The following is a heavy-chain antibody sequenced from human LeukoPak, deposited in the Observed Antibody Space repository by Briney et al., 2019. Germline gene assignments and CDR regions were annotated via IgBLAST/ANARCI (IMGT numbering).Heavy chain of an antibody. CDR3: ARGRSHGDTYYDILTGYYP. CDR1: GYTFTSYD. J-gene: IGHJ5*02. V-gene: IGHV1-8*01. CDR2: MNPNSGNT. D-gene: IGHD3-9*01. Sequence: ASVKVSCKASGYTFTSYDINWVRQATGQGLEWMGWMNPNSGNTGYAQKFQGRVTMTRNTSISTAYMELSSLRSEDTAVYYCARGRSHGDTYYDILTGYYPWGQGALVTASS.